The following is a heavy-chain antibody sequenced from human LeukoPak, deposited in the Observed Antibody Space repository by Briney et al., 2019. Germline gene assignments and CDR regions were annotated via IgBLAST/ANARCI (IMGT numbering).Heavy chain of an antibody. CDR2: INPYSGVT. Sequence: ASVNVSCKASGYTVTAYYMHLVREAPGQALEWVGWINPYSGVTKYAQKFKGRVTMTRDTYQNTAYMEMSMVGYYYTGVYFCERDLHVQMYGDLHFDDWGQGTMVTVSS. CDR3: ERDLHVQMYGDLHFDD. D-gene: IGHD2-21*02. J-gene: IGHJ4*02. V-gene: IGHV1-2*02. CDR1: GYTVTAYY.